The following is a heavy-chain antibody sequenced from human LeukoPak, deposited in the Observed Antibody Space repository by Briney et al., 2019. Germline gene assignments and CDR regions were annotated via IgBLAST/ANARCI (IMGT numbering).Heavy chain of an antibody. J-gene: IGHJ4*02. V-gene: IGHV3-21*01. Sequence: PGGSLRLSCAASGFTFSSYWMHWVRQAPGKGLEWVSSISSSSSYIYYADSVKGRFTISRDNAKNSLYLQMNSLRAEDTAVYYCARAPLGYCSGGSCYDLDYWGQGTLVTVSS. CDR2: ISSSSSYI. CDR1: GFTFSSYW. CDR3: ARAPLGYCSGGSCYDLDY. D-gene: IGHD2-15*01.